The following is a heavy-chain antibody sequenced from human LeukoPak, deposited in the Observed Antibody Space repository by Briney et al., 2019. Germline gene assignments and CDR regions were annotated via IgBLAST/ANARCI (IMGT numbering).Heavy chain of an antibody. D-gene: IGHD6-19*01. CDR3: ERAVRSGWYPKYYYYMDV. V-gene: IGHV1-2*06. CDR1: GYTFTGYY. Sequence: ASVRVSCKASGYTFTGYYMHWVRQGPGEGLEWRGRTNPNSGGTNYAQKFQGRVTMTRDTSISTAYMELSRLRSDEAAVSHCERAVRSGWYPKYYYYMDVWGKATTVTVSS. CDR2: TNPNSGGT. J-gene: IGHJ6*03.